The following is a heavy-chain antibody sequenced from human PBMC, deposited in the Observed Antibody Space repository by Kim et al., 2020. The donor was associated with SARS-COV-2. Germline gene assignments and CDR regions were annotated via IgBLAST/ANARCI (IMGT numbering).Heavy chain of an antibody. CDR1: GFTFRSHG. Sequence: GGSLRLSCSASGFTFRSHGMHWARQAPGKGLEWVAVISYDGSYKSYADSVKGRFTISRDNSNNTLYVQMNSLRGEDTAVYYCAQDRGTAADARRAYGLDGWCLGTTVTVSS. J-gene: IGHJ6*02. V-gene: IGHV3-30*18. CDR2: ISYDGSYK. CDR3: AQDRGTAADARRAYGLDG. D-gene: IGHD6-13*01.